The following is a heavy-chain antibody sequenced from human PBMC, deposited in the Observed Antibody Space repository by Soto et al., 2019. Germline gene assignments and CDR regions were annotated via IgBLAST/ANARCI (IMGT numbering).Heavy chain of an antibody. Sequence: PGGSLILSCAASGFTFSSYAMSWVRQATGKGLEWVLAIRGSGGSTYYADSVKGRFTISRDNSKNTLYLQMNSLRAEDTAVYYCAKGGVTMIVVVPLYFDYWGQGTLVTVSS. CDR3: AKGGVTMIVVVPLYFDY. CDR1: GFTFSSYA. V-gene: IGHV3-23*01. D-gene: IGHD3-22*01. CDR2: IRGSGGST. J-gene: IGHJ4*02.